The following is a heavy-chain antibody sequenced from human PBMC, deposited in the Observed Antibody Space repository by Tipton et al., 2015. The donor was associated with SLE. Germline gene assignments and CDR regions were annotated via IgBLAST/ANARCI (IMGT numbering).Heavy chain of an antibody. CDR2: IIPIFSSA. CDR3: ASLFSGTIDY. J-gene: IGHJ4*02. V-gene: IGHV1-69*18. D-gene: IGHD1-1*01. Sequence: QLVQSGAEVKKPGSSVNISCKASGGTFSSYAVSWVRQAPGQGLEWMGRIIPIFSSANYAQKFQGRVTITADESTSTAYMELSSLRSEDTAIYYCASLFSGTIDYWGQGTLVTVSS. CDR1: GGTFSSYA.